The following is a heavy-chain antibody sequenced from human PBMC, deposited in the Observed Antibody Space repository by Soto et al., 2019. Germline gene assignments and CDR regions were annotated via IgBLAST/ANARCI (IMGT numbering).Heavy chain of an antibody. CDR1: GFTFSNCD. CDR2: SSGSGGRT. CDR3: AKNTGEMPTLRGQSFYYGMDV. Sequence: PGGSLRLSCAATGFTFSNCDMRWVRQAPGRRLEWVLDSSGSGGRTYQADSVKGRFTISRDSSKNTLSLQVTSLKPEDTAVYNFAKNTGEMPTLRGQSFYYGMDVWGQGTTVTVSS. V-gene: IGHV3-23*01. J-gene: IGHJ6*02. D-gene: IGHD4-17*01.